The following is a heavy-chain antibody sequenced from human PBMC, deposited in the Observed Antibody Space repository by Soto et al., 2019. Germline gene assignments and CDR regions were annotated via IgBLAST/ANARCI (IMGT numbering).Heavy chain of an antibody. J-gene: IGHJ3*02. CDR2: MSHSGGT. Sequence: QVQLQQWGAGLLKPSETLSLTCAVYGGFVSSGSYYWSWIRQPPGKGLEWIGEMSHSGGTHFNPSLKSRVTISVDTSKNQFSLKMSSVTAAATAFYCWARGERGTATTVVDAFDIWGPGTMVTVSS. D-gene: IGHD2-21*02. CDR1: GGFVSSGSYY. CDR3: ARGERGTATTVVDAFDI. V-gene: IGHV4-34*01.